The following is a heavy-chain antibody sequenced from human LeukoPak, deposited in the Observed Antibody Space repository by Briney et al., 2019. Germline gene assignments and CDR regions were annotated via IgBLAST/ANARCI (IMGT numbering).Heavy chain of an antibody. J-gene: IGHJ3*02. Sequence: PSETLSLTCTVSGGSIGTYYWSWIRQPAGKGLEWIGRIYTSGSTNYNPSLKSRVTMSVDTSKNQFSLKLSSVTAADTAVYYCARGGSNYYDSSGYYWAAFDIWGQGTTVTVSS. V-gene: IGHV4-4*07. CDR1: GGSIGTYY. CDR2: IYTSGST. D-gene: IGHD3-22*01. CDR3: ARGGSNYYDSSGYYWAAFDI.